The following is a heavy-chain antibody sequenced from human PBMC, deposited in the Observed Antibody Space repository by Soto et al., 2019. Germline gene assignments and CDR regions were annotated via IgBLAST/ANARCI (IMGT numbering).Heavy chain of an antibody. CDR1: GFTFSSYA. D-gene: IGHD3-22*01. CDR3: VKGEYYYDSSGYYPFDY. J-gene: IGHJ4*02. Sequence: GESLRLSCSASGFTFSSYAMHWVRQAPGKGLEYVSSISTNGGSTHYADSVKGRFTISRDNSKNTQYLQMSSLRADDTAVYYCVKGEYYYDSSGYYPFDYWGQGTLVTVSS. V-gene: IGHV3-64D*06. CDR2: ISTNGGST.